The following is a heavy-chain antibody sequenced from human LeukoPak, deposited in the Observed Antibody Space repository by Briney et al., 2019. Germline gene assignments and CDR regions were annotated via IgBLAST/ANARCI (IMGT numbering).Heavy chain of an antibody. Sequence: SETMSLTCSASGASISGGTYYWGWIRQPPGKGLEWIGSIYYTGSTYDNPSLKSRVTISVDTSKNQFSLKLSSVTAADTAVYYCARRGGSGRAFDYWGQGTLVTVSS. D-gene: IGHD1-26*01. CDR3: ARRGGSGRAFDY. V-gene: IGHV4-39*01. CDR2: IYYTGST. CDR1: GASISGGTYY. J-gene: IGHJ4*02.